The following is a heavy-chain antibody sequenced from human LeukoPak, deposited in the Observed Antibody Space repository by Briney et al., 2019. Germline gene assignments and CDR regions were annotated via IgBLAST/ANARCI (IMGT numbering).Heavy chain of an antibody. CDR1: GFTFSSYS. CDR2: IYSGGST. D-gene: IGHD6-6*01. CDR3: AREYSSSSGRAFDI. V-gene: IGHV3-66*01. Sequence: GGSLRLSCAASGFTFSSYSMNWVRQAPGKGLEWVSVIYSGGSTYYAGSVKGRFTISRDNAKNSLYLQMNSLRDEDTAVYYCAREYSSSSGRAFDIWGQGTMVTVSS. J-gene: IGHJ3*02.